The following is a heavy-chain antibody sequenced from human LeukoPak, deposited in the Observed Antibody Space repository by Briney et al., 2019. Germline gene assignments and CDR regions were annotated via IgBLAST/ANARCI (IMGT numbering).Heavy chain of an antibody. CDR2: IYYSRST. CDR1: GGSISSYY. Sequence: SETLSLTCTVSGGSISSYYWSWIRQPPGKGLEWIGYIYYSRSTNYNPSLKSRVTISVDTSKNQFSLKLSSVTAADTGVYYCARDRGYSYGIDYWGQGTLVTVSS. D-gene: IGHD5-18*01. V-gene: IGHV4-59*01. J-gene: IGHJ4*02. CDR3: ARDRGYSYGIDY.